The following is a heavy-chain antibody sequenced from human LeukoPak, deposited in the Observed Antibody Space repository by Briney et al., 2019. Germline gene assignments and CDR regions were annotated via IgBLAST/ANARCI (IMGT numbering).Heavy chain of an antibody. CDR2: ISPSADIK. Sequence: GGSLRLSCAASGFTFSSYAMHWVRQAPGKGLEWVSGISPSADIKYYADSVKGRFTISRDNSKNMLYLEVISLTADDTAVYYCAKDDAWLRFGEWSQGTLVTVSS. J-gene: IGHJ4*02. CDR3: AKDDAWLRFGE. CDR1: GFTFSSYA. V-gene: IGHV3-23*01. D-gene: IGHD3-10*01.